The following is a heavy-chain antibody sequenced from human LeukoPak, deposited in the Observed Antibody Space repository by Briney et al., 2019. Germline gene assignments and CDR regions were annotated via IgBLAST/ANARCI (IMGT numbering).Heavy chain of an antibody. CDR1: GFTFDDYA. CDR3: AKDAHYGSGSYYVWDY. Sequence: GRSLRLSCAASGFTFDDYAMHWVRQAPGKGLEWVSGISWNSGSIGYADSVKGRFTISRDNAKNSLYLQMNSLRAEDTALYYCAKDAHYGSGSYYVWDYWGQGTLVTVSS. V-gene: IGHV3-9*01. J-gene: IGHJ4*02. D-gene: IGHD3-10*01. CDR2: ISWNSGSI.